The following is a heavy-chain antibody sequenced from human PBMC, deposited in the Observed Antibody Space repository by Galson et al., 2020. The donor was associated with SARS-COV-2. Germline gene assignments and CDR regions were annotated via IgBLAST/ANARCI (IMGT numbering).Heavy chain of an antibody. CDR3: ARRGYAPADQ. CDR1: GASISSNGYS. Sequence: SETLSTTCTVSGASISSNGYSWGWIRQPPGKGLEYIGTISYSGRTSYSPSLKTRVTISADTSKNQFSMRVNSGTAADTAVYYCARRGYAPADQWGQGALVTGSS. J-gene: IGHJ4*02. CDR2: ISYSGRT. D-gene: IGHD2-2*01. V-gene: IGHV4-39*01.